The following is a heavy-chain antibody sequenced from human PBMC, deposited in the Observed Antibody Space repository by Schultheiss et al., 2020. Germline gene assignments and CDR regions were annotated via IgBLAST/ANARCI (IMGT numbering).Heavy chain of an antibody. Sequence: SETLSLTCTVSGGSISSSSYYWGWIRQPPGKGLEWIGSIYYSGSTYYNPSLKSRVTISVDTSKNQFSLKLSSVTAADTAVYYCARGNYIWGSYPQENWFDPWGKGTLVTVSS. CDR2: IYYSGST. CDR1: GGSISSSSYY. CDR3: ARGNYIWGSYPQENWFDP. V-gene: IGHV4-39*01. D-gene: IGHD3-16*02. J-gene: IGHJ5*02.